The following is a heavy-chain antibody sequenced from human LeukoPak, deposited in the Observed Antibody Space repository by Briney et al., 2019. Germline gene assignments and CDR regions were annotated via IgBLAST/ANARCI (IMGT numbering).Heavy chain of an antibody. V-gene: IGHV4-59*12. D-gene: IGHD6-19*01. CDR1: GGSISSYY. CDR3: ARGSRIAVAGRFDY. Sequence: PSETLSLTCTVPGGSISSYYWSWIRQPPGKGLEWIGYIYYSGSTNYNPSLKGRVTISVDASKNQFSLKLSSVTAADTAVYYCARGSRIAVAGRFDYWGQGTLVTVSS. J-gene: IGHJ4*02. CDR2: IYYSGST.